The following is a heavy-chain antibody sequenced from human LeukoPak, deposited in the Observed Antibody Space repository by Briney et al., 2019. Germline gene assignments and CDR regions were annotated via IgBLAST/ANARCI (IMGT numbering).Heavy chain of an antibody. J-gene: IGHJ3*02. CDR2: IYSGGSI. V-gene: IGHV3-53*01. CDR3: ARGSRVTTRLDAFDI. CDR1: GFTVSTNH. D-gene: IGHD4-17*01. Sequence: GGSLRLSCAASGFTVSTNHMSWVRQTPGKGLEWVSTIYSGGSIYYADSVKGRFTISRDNSKNTLYLQMNSLRAEDTAVYHCARGSRVTTRLDAFDIWGQGTMVTVSS.